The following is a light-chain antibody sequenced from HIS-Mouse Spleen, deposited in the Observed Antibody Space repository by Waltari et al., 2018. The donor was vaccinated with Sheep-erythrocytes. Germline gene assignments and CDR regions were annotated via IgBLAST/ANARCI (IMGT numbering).Light chain of an antibody. Sequence: QSALTQPASVSGSPGQSITISCTGTSSDVGSYNLVSWSQQHPGKAPKLMIYEGSKRPSGVSNRFSGSKSGNTASLTISGLQSEDEADYYCAAWDDSLNGWVFGGGTKLTVL. CDR2: EGS. J-gene: IGLJ3*02. V-gene: IGLV2-23*01. CDR3: AAWDDSLNGWV. CDR1: SSDVGSYNL.